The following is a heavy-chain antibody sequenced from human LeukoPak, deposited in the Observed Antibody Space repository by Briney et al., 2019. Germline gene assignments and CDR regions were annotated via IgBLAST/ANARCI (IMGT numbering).Heavy chain of an antibody. D-gene: IGHD4-17*01. V-gene: IGHV3-74*01. CDR2: INSDGSST. Sequence: PGGSLRLSCAASGFTFNNYAMSWFRQAPGKGLVWVSRINSDGSSTSYADSVKGRFTISRDNAKNTLYLQMNSLRAEDTAVYYCASGWDYGDSNNAFDIWGQGTMVTVSS. J-gene: IGHJ3*02. CDR3: ASGWDYGDSNNAFDI. CDR1: GFTFNNYA.